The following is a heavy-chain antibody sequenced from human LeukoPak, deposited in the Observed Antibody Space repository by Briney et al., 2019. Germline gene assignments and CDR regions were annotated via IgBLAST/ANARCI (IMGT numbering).Heavy chain of an antibody. V-gene: IGHV3-74*01. CDR3: ASHPGYDFWSGYSY. CDR1: GLTFSSYW. D-gene: IGHD3-3*01. J-gene: IGHJ4*02. CDR2: IQTDGSST. Sequence: PGGSLRLSCAASGLTFSSYWMHWVRQAPGKGLVWVSRIQTDGSSTTYADSVKGRFTISRDNAKNTLYLQMNSLRAEDTAVYYCASHPGYDFWSGYSYWGQGTLVTVSS.